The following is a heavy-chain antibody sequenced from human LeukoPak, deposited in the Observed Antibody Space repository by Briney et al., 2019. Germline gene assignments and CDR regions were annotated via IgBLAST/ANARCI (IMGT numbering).Heavy chain of an antibody. V-gene: IGHV3-48*02. D-gene: IGHD6-6*01. J-gene: IGHJ4*02. Sequence: GGSLRLSCAASGFTFSSYSMNWVRQAPGKGLEWVSYISSSSSTIYYADSVKGRFTISRDNAKNSLYLQMNSLRDEDTVVYYCAREGYGYSSSSKFDYWGQGTLVTVSS. CDR1: GFTFSSYS. CDR2: ISSSSSTI. CDR3: AREGYGYSSSSKFDY.